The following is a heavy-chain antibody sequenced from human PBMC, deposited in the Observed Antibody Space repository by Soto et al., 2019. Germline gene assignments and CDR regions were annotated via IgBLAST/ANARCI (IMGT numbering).Heavy chain of an antibody. CDR3: ARGGYDFWSGYAPYYGMDV. Sequence: SETLSLTCTVSGGSISSGDYYRSWIRQPPGKGLEWIGYIYYSGSTYYNPSLKSRVTISVDTSKNQFSLKLSSVTAADTAVYYCARGGYDFWSGYAPYYGMDVWGQGTTVTVSS. CDR1: GGSISSGDYY. V-gene: IGHV4-30-4*01. J-gene: IGHJ6*02. CDR2: IYYSGST. D-gene: IGHD3-3*01.